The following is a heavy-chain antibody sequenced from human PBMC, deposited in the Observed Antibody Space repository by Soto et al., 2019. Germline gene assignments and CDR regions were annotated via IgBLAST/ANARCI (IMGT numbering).Heavy chain of an antibody. CDR3: ARGGEYYYDSSGYPRDAFDI. CDR1: GGSISSYY. J-gene: IGHJ3*02. CDR2: IYYSGST. Sequence: LSLTCTVSGGSISSYYWSWIRQPPGKGLEWIGYIYYSGSTNYNPSLKSRVTISVDTSKNQFSLKLSSVTAADTAVYYCARGGEYYYDSSGYPRDAFDIWGQGTMVTVSS. V-gene: IGHV4-59*01. D-gene: IGHD3-22*01.